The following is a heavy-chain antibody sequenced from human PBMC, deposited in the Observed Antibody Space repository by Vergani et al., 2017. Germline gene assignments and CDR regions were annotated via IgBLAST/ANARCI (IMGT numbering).Heavy chain of an antibody. CDR1: GFTFSNAW. CDR3: TTDLVVVVPAAVDY. J-gene: IGHJ4*02. CDR2: IKSKTDGGTT. D-gene: IGHD2-2*01. Sequence: EVQLVESGGGLVKPGGSLRLSCAASGFTFSNAWMSWARQAPGKGLEWVGRIKSKTDGGTTDYAAPVKGRFTISRDDSKNTLYLQMNSLKTEDTAVYYCTTDLVVVVPAAVDYWGQGTLVTVSS. V-gene: IGHV3-15*01.